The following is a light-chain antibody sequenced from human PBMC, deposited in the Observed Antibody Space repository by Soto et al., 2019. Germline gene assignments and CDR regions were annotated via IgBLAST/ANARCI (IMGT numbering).Light chain of an antibody. V-gene: IGKV3-20*01. CDR2: GAS. CDR1: QSVTSSY. J-gene: IGKJ5*01. CDR3: QQYSSSPIN. Sequence: IVLTQSPGALSLSPGARATLSGRASQSVTSSYLAWYQQKPGQAPRLLIYGASSRATGIPDRFSGSGSGTDFTLTISRLEPEDFAVYYCQQYSSSPINCGQETQLEN.